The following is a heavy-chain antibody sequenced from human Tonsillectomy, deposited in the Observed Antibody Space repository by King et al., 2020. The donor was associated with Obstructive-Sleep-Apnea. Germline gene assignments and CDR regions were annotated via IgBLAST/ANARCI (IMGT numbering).Heavy chain of an antibody. CDR1: GFTVSSNY. D-gene: IGHD4-17*01. J-gene: IGHJ6*02. CDR2: IYSGGST. V-gene: IGHV3-66*01. CDR3: ARSYGDYYYYYYYGMDV. Sequence: VQLVESGGGLVQPGGSLRLSCAASGFTVSSNYMSWVRQAPGKGLEWVSVIYSGGSTYYADSVKGRFTISRDNSKNTLYLQMNSLRAEDTAVYYCARSYGDYYYYYYYGMDVWGQGTMVTVSS.